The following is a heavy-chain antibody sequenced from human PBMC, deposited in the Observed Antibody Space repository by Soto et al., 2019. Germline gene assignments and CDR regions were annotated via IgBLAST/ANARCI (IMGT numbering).Heavy chain of an antibody. CDR3: AKDGRGSGRHYNSFGY. CDR1: GFTVGNNY. J-gene: IGHJ4*02. V-gene: IGHV3-53*01. Sequence: EVQLVESGGGLIQPGGSLKLSCAASGFTVGNNYMSWVRQAPGKGLEWVSLIYSTGTTKYADSVKGRFTVSRDNAKNTLVPQMNRLKAEGTAVYYLAKDGRGSGRHYNSFGYWGQGTLVTVSS. CDR2: IYSTGTT. D-gene: IGHD3-10*01.